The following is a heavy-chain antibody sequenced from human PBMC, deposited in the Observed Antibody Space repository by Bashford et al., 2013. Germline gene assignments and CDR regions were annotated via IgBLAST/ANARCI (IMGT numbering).Heavy chain of an antibody. D-gene: IGHD5-18*01. Sequence: WIRQPPGNQLTWIGYVDYSGSATYHTSLTGRVTMSSDTAKNQFSLRLTSVTAGDTALYFCARTVRYSYDGYSPAEGNYFDFWGQGILVTVSS. CDR3: ARTVRYSYDGYSPAEGNYFDF. V-gene: IGHV4-59*01. CDR2: VDYSGSA. J-gene: IGHJ4*02.